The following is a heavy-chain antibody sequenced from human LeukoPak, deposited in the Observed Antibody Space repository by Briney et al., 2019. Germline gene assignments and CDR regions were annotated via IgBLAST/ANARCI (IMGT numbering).Heavy chain of an antibody. CDR2: ISYDGSNK. V-gene: IGHV3-30*18. J-gene: IGHJ6*02. CDR3: AKAGDYDFYGMDV. Sequence: GGSLRLSCAASGFTFSSYAMSWVRQAPGKGLEWVAVISYDGSNKYYADSVKGRFTISRDNSKNTLYLQMNSLRAEDTAVYYCAKAGDYDFYGMDVWGQGTTVTVSS. CDR1: GFTFSSYA. D-gene: IGHD7-27*01.